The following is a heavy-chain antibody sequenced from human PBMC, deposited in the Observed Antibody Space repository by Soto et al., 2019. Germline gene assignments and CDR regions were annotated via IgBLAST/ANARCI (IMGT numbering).Heavy chain of an antibody. J-gene: IGHJ4*02. CDR2: IWYDGSNT. Sequence: QVQLVESGGGVVQPGRSLRLSCAASGFAFSGYAMHWVRQAPGKGLEWVAIIWYDGSNTYYVDSVKGRFTISRDNSNNMVYLQMNSLRAEDTAVYYCASDLSTRHCDYWGQGTRVTVSS. V-gene: IGHV3-33*01. CDR1: GFAFSGYA. D-gene: IGHD2-8*01. CDR3: ASDLSTRHCDY.